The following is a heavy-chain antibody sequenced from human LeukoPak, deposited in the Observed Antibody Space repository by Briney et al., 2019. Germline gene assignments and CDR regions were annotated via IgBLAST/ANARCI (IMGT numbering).Heavy chain of an antibody. Sequence: PGGSLRLSCAASGFTFSSYAMSWVRQAPGKGLEWVSAISGSGGSTYYADSVKGRFTISRDNSKNTLYLQMNSLRAEDTAVYYCARGVRPGIAAAGTTIDYWGQGTLVTVSS. D-gene: IGHD6-13*01. V-gene: IGHV3-23*01. J-gene: IGHJ4*02. CDR2: ISGSGGST. CDR3: ARGVRPGIAAAGTTIDY. CDR1: GFTFSSYA.